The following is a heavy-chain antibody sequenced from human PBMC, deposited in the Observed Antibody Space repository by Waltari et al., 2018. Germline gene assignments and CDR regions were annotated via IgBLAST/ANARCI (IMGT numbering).Heavy chain of an antibody. D-gene: IGHD3-22*01. V-gene: IGHV3-21*01. Sequence: VQLVEAGGGVVQPGRSLRLSCAASGFTVSSYAMHWVRQAPGKGLEWVSSISSSSRYIYYADSVKGRFTIYRDNAKNSLYLQINSLRAEDTAVEYCARGSSGYGDYWGQGTLVTVSS. CDR1: GFTVSSYA. CDR3: ARGSSGYGDY. J-gene: IGHJ4*02. CDR2: ISSSSRYI.